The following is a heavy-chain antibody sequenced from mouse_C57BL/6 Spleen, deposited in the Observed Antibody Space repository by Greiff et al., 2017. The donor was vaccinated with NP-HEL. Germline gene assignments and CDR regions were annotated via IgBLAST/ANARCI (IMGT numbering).Heavy chain of an antibody. Sequence: QVQLKQPGAELVRPGSSVKLSCKASGYTFTSYWMDWVKQRPGQGLEWIGNIYPSDSETHYNQKFKDKATLTVDKSSSTAYMQLSSLTSEDSAVYYCARDDGYFSFAYWGQGTLVTVSA. D-gene: IGHD2-3*01. V-gene: IGHV1-61*01. CDR1: GYTFTSYW. CDR2: IYPSDSET. CDR3: ARDDGYFSFAY. J-gene: IGHJ3*01.